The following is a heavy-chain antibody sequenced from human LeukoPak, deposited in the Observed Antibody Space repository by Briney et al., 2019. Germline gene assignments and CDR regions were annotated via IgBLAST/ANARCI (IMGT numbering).Heavy chain of an antibody. CDR3: ARDLSTLSPRRFAY. CDR2: ISTYNGDT. J-gene: IGHJ4*02. Sequence: PGASVKVSCKASGYTFTGYGISWVRQAPGQGLEWMGWISTYNGDTNYAQKLQGRVTMTTDTSTSTAYMELRSLRSDDTAVYYCARDLSTLSPRRFAYWGQGTLVTVSS. D-gene: IGHD2/OR15-2a*01. CDR1: GYTFTGYG. V-gene: IGHV1-18*01.